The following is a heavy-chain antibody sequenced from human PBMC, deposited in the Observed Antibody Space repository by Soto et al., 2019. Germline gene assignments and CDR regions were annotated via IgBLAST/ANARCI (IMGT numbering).Heavy chain of an antibody. J-gene: IGHJ5*02. CDR1: GYTFTSYA. CDR2: INAGNGNT. CDR3: AREGSGFWSGYYGGINWFDP. V-gene: IGHV1-3*01. D-gene: IGHD3-3*01. Sequence: ASVKVSCKASGYTFTSYAMHWVRQAPGQRLEWMGWINAGNGNTKYSQKFQGRVTITRDTSASTAYMELSSLRSEDTAVYYCAREGSGFWSGYYGGINWFDPWGQGTLVTVSS.